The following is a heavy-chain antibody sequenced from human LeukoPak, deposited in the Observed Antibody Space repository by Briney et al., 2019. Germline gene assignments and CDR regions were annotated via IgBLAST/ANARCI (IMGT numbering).Heavy chain of an antibody. CDR1: GGTFRSYA. J-gene: IGHJ3*02. D-gene: IGHD6-13*01. CDR3: AIEVAAAGTRAFDI. V-gene: IGHV1-69*05. Sequence: SVKVSCEASGGTFRSYAICWVRQAPGQRLVWMGRIIPIFGTANYAQKFQGRVTITTDESTSTAYMELSSLRSEDTAVYYCAIEVAAAGTRAFDIWGQGTMVTVSS. CDR2: IIPIFGTA.